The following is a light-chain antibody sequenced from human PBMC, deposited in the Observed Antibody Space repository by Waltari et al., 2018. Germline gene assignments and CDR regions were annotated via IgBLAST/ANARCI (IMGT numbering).Light chain of an antibody. V-gene: IGKV3-15*01. CDR1: QSGSSN. Sequence: EIVMTQSPATLSVSPGERATLSCRASQSGSSNLAWYQQKPGQAPRLLIYGASTRATGIAARFSGSGSGTEFTLTISSLQSEDFAVYYCQQYNNWPRQLTFGGGTKVEIK. CDR2: GAS. CDR3: QQYNNWPRQLT. J-gene: IGKJ4*01.